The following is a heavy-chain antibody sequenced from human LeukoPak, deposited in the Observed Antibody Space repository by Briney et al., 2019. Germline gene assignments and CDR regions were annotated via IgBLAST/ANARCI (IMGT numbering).Heavy chain of an antibody. J-gene: IGHJ6*03. D-gene: IGHD2-2*02. CDR2: INPNSGCT. V-gene: IGHV1-2*02. Sequence: GASVTVSCKSSGYTFTGYYMHWVRQAPGQALEWMGWINPNSGCTNYAHKFQGRVTMTSDTSITTAYMELIRLRSQHTGVYYSARDILDCSSTSGYIGHVWRKGTTVTV. CDR3: ARDILDCSSTSGYIGHV. CDR1: GYTFTGYY.